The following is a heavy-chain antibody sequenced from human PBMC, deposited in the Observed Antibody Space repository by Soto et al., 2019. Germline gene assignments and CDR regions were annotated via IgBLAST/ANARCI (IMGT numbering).Heavy chain of an antibody. V-gene: IGHV3-7*03. J-gene: IGHJ6*02. CDR3: ARWYAAEV. Sequence: HPGGSLRLSCAASGFTVSSCAMTWVRQAPGKGLEWVANIKQDGSEKNYVDSVKGRFTISRDNAKNSLYLEMNNLRVEDTAIYYCARWYAAEVWGRGTTVTVSS. CDR2: IKQDGSEK. D-gene: IGHD6-13*01. CDR1: GFTVSSCA.